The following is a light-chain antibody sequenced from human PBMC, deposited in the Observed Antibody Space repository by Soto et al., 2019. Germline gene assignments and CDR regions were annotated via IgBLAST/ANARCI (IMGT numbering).Light chain of an antibody. CDR1: QIISSW. Sequence: DIQMTQSPSTLSASVGDRVTITCRASQIISSWLAWYQQKPGKAPKLLIYDASTLERGVPSRFSGNESGTEFTLTISSLQPDDSAAYYCQQYNSYPYTFGQGTKLEMK. J-gene: IGKJ2*01. CDR3: QQYNSYPYT. V-gene: IGKV1-5*01. CDR2: DAS.